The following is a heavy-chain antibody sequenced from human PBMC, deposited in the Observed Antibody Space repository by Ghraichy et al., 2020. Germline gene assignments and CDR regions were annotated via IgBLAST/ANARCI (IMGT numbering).Heavy chain of an antibody. V-gene: IGHV3-64*02. D-gene: IGHD5-12*01. CDR2: ISYNGGDT. CDR1: GFTFNNYA. CDR3: TRVTSGYDF. J-gene: IGHJ6*02. Sequence: GGSLRLSCAASGFTFNNYAMSWVRQAPGKGLEYVSAISYNGGDTYYADSVKGRFTISRDNSKNTLYLQMGSLRPEDMAVYYCTRVTSGYDFWGQGTTVTVSS.